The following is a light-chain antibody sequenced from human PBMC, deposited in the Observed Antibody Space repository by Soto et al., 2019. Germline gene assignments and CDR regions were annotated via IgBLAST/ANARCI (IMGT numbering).Light chain of an antibody. Sequence: QSVLTQPASVSGSPGQSITISCTGTGRAFGGSNHVSWYQQHPGKAPKLLIYDVSNRPSGISDRFSGSKSGNTASLTVSGLLIEDEADYFCSSYRSSSSPPFVFGTGTKVTVL. CDR3: SSYRSSSSPPFV. CDR1: GRAFGGSNH. V-gene: IGLV2-14*03. CDR2: DVS. J-gene: IGLJ1*01.